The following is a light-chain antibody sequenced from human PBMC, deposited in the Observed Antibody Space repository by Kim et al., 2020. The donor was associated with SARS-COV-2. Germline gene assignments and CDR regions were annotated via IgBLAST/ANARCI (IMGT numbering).Light chain of an antibody. CDR3: SSYTSSSTWV. V-gene: IGLV2-14*03. Sequence: GQSITISCTGTSSDVGGYNYVSGYQQHPGKAPTIMIYDVSNRPAGVSNRFSGSKSGNTASLTISGLQAEDEADYYCSSYTSSSTWVFGGGTKLTVL. CDR2: DVS. J-gene: IGLJ3*02. CDR1: SSDVGGYNY.